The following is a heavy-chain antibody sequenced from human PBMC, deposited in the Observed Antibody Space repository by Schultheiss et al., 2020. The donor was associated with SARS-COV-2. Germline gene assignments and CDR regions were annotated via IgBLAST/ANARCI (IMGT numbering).Heavy chain of an antibody. CDR1: GGSISSYY. CDR2: INHSGST. Sequence: SETLSLTCTVSGGSISSYYWSWIRQPPGKGLEWIGEINHSGSTNYNPSLKSRVTISVDKSKNQFSLKLSSVTAADTAVYYCARDGDFYYYYMDVWGKGTTVTVSS. D-gene: IGHD3-10*01. V-gene: IGHV4-34*01. J-gene: IGHJ6*03. CDR3: ARDGDFYYYYMDV.